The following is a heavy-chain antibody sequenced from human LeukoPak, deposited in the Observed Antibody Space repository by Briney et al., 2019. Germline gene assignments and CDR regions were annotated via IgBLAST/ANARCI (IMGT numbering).Heavy chain of an antibody. J-gene: IGHJ4*02. Sequence: GESLKISCKGSGYKFTNYWIGWVRQMPGKGLEWMGIIYPGDSDTRYSPSFQGQVTMSADKSISTAYLQWSSLKASDTAIYYCARRSYGDYLDYFDFWGQGSLVTVSS. D-gene: IGHD4-17*01. V-gene: IGHV5-51*01. CDR2: IYPGDSDT. CDR1: GYKFTNYW. CDR3: ARRSYGDYLDYFDF.